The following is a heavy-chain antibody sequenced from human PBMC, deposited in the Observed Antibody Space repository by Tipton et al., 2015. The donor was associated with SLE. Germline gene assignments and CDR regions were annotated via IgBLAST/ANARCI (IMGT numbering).Heavy chain of an antibody. CDR1: GFTFSSYA. Sequence: AVSGFTFSSYAMSWVRQAPGKGLEWVSVVSGSGGSTYYADSVKGRFIISRDNSKNTLYLQMNSLRAEDTAVYYCAKGGSYARSGLFDYWGQGTLVTVSS. CDR2: VSGSGGST. D-gene: IGHD5-12*01. CDR3: AKGGSYARSGLFDY. J-gene: IGHJ4*02. V-gene: IGHV3-23*01.